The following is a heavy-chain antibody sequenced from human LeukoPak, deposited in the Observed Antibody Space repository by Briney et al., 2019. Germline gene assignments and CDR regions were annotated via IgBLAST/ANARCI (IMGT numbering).Heavy chain of an antibody. Sequence: GGSLRLSCAASGFTFSTYAMSWVRQAPGKGLEWVSGISGSGDSTNYADSVKGRFTISRDNSKNTQYLQMNSLRAEDTAVYYCARGSYGPFDYWGQGTLVTVSS. D-gene: IGHD3-16*01. CDR3: ARGSYGPFDY. V-gene: IGHV3-23*01. CDR1: GFTFSTYA. J-gene: IGHJ4*02. CDR2: ISGSGDST.